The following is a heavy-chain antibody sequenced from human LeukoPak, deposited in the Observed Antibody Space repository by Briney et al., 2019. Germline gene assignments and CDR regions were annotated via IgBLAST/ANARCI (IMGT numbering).Heavy chain of an antibody. J-gene: IGHJ4*02. CDR2: IYSGGST. Sequence: GSLRLSCAASGFTFSDYYMSWVRQAPGKGLEWVSVIYSGGSTDYADSVKGRFTISRDNSKNTVYLQMSSLRPEDTAMYYCAREGGYVFDYWGQGTLVTVSS. CDR3: AREGGYVFDY. CDR1: GFTFSDYY. V-gene: IGHV3-53*01. D-gene: IGHD5-12*01.